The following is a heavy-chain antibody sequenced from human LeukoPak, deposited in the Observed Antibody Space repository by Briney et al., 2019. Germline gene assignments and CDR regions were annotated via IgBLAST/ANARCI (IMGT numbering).Heavy chain of an antibody. CDR3: ARAQYVYYYDSSGYSPDFDY. V-gene: IGHV1-18*01. Sequence: ASVRVSCKASGYTFTSYGISWVRQAPGQGLEWMGWISAYNGNTNYAQKLQGRVTMTTDTSTSTAYMELRSLRSDDTAVYYCARAQYVYYYDSSGYSPDFDYWGQGTLVTVSS. CDR1: GYTFTSYG. J-gene: IGHJ4*02. D-gene: IGHD3-22*01. CDR2: ISAYNGNT.